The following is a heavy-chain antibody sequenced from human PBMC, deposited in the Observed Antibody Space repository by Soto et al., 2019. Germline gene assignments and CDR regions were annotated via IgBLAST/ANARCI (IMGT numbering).Heavy chain of an antibody. Sequence: AGGSLRLSCAPSGFIFSNYAMSWVRQARGKGLGWVSAISGSGADTYYTESVKGRFTISRDNFKNTLYLQMNSLRAEDTAVYYCAKDTGRGGGSVFDYWGQGTLVTVSS. CDR1: GFIFSNYA. J-gene: IGHJ4*02. CDR2: ISGSGADT. V-gene: IGHV3-23*01. D-gene: IGHD2-15*01. CDR3: AKDTGRGGGSVFDY.